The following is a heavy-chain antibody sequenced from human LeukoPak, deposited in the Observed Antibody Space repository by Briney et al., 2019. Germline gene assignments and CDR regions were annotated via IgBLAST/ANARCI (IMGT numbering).Heavy chain of an antibody. V-gene: IGHV1-69*13. J-gene: IGHJ6*02. Sequence: ASVKVSCKASGGTFSSYAISWVRQAPGQGLEWMGGIIPIFGTANYAQKFQGRVTITADESTSTAYMELSSLRSEDTAVYYCARVRMVRGPSYYYYYGMDVWGQGTTVTVSS. CDR2: IIPIFGTA. CDR3: ARVRMVRGPSYYYYYGMDV. CDR1: GGTFSSYA. D-gene: IGHD3-10*01.